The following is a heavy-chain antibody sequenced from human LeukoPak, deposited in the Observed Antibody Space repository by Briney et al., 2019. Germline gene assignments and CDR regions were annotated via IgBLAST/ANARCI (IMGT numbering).Heavy chain of an antibody. V-gene: IGHV4-31*03. CDR3: ASGRYYYYLDV. Sequence: PSETLSLTCTVSGGSINSGGYYWSWIRQHPGKGLEWIGYIHYTGSTNYNSSLKSRVTIPIDTSKNQFSLELTSVTAADTAVYYCASGRYYYYLDVWGKGTTVTVS. CDR1: GGSINSGGYY. J-gene: IGHJ6*03. CDR2: IHYTGST. D-gene: IGHD3/OR15-3a*01.